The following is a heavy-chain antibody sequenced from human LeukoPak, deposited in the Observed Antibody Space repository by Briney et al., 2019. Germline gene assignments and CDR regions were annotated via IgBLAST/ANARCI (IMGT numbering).Heavy chain of an antibody. Sequence: GGSLRLSCAASGFTFSSYWMHWVRQAPGRGLVWVSRINSDGSSTRYADSVKGRFTISRDNAKNTLYLQMNSLRAEDTAVYFCARDFGSYLGDYWGQGTLVTVSS. CDR1: GFTFSSYW. CDR2: INSDGSST. V-gene: IGHV3-74*01. CDR3: ARDFGSYLGDY. D-gene: IGHD1-26*01. J-gene: IGHJ4*02.